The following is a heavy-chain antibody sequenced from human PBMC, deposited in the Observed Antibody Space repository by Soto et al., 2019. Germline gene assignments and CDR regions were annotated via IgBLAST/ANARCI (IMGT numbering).Heavy chain of an antibody. CDR1: GGSISSGGYY. V-gene: IGHV4-31*03. J-gene: IGHJ3*02. CDR3: ARDPRSGYDSSGYYYTGAIDS. CDR2: IYYSGST. D-gene: IGHD3-22*01. Sequence: SETLSLTCTVSGGSISSGGYYWSWIRQHPGKGLEWIGYIYYSGSTYYNPSLKSRVTISVDTSKNQFSLKLSSVTAADTAVYYCARDPRSGYDSSGYYYTGAIDSWGQGTMVTVSS.